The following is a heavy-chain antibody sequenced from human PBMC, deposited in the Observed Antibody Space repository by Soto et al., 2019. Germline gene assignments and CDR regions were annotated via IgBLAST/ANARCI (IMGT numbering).Heavy chain of an antibody. V-gene: IGHV3-9*01. CDR3: AKDSAFSSGCFDY. CDR1: GFTFDDYA. CDR2: ISWNSGTI. Sequence: EVQLVESGGGLVQPGRSLRLSCAASGFTFDDYAMHWVRQAPRKGLEWVSGISWNSGTIGYADAVKGRFTISRDNAKNSLYLQMNSLRAEDTSLYYCAKDSAFSSGCFDYWGQGTLVTVSS. J-gene: IGHJ4*02. D-gene: IGHD3-3*01.